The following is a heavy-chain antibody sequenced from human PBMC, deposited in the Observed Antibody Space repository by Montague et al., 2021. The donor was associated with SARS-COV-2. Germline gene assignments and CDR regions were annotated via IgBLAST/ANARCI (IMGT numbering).Heavy chain of an antibody. D-gene: IGHD3-10*01. Sequence: TLSLTCTVSGGSISSGTYYWSWIRQPAGKGLEWIGRIYTSGSTNYNPSLKSRVTISVDMSKNQFSLKLSSVTAADTAVYYCARVTTKRTRYGSGSYRGFDAFDIWGQGTMVTVSS. J-gene: IGHJ3*02. V-gene: IGHV4-61*02. CDR1: GGSISSGTYY. CDR2: IYTSGST. CDR3: ARVTTKRTRYGSGSYRGFDAFDI.